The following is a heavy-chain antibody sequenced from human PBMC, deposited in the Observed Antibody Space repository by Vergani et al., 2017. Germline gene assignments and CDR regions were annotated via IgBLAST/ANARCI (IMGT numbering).Heavy chain of an antibody. CDR2: ISGRSNYI. CDR1: GFSFSTYS. D-gene: IGHD3-22*01. CDR3: ARKKYYDSKDYYQVEPFDY. Sequence: EVQLQESGGGLVKPGGSLRVSCAASGFSFSTYSINWVRQAPRKGLEWVSSISGRSNYIYYADSLKGRFTISRDNSKNSVYLQMNSLRAEDTAIYYCARKKYYDSKDYYQVEPFDYWGQGTLVTVSS. V-gene: IGHV3-21*06. J-gene: IGHJ4*02.